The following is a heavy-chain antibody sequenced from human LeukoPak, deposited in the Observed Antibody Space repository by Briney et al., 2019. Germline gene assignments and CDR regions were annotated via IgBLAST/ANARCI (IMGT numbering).Heavy chain of an antibody. D-gene: IGHD3-22*01. Sequence: GGSLRLSCAASGFAFSSYAMSWVRQAPGKGLEWVSAVSGSGGSTYYADSVKGRFTISRDNSKNTLYLQMNSLRAEDTAVYYCAKRSSGYRFDYWGQGTLVTVSS. CDR3: AKRSSGYRFDY. V-gene: IGHV3-23*01. J-gene: IGHJ4*02. CDR1: GFAFSSYA. CDR2: VSGSGGST.